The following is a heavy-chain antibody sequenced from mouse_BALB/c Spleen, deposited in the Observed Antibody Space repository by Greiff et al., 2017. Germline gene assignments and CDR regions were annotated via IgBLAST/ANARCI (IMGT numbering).Heavy chain of an antibody. J-gene: IGHJ4*01. V-gene: IGHV5-17*02. CDR3: ARGSNHYYAMDY. CDR1: GFTFSSFG. D-gene: IGHD2-5*01. Sequence: EVKLVESGGGLVQPGGSRKLSCAASGFTFSSFGMHWVRQAPEKGLEWVAYISSGSSTIYYADTVKGRFTISRDNPKNTLFLQMTSLRSEDTAMYYCARGSNHYYAMDYWGQGTSVTVSS. CDR2: ISSGSSTI.